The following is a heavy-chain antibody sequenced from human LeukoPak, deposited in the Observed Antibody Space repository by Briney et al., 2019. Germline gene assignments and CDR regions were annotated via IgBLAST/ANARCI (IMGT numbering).Heavy chain of an antibody. CDR2: IYPGDSDT. J-gene: IGHJ4*02. V-gene: IGHV5-51*01. Sequence: GESLKISCKGSGYSFTSYWIGWVRQMPGKGLEWMGIIYPGDSDTRYSPSFQGQVTISADKSISTAYLQWSSLKASDTAMYYCARHTLACSGGSCLFDYWGQGTLVTVSS. CDR3: ARHTLACSGGSCLFDY. D-gene: IGHD2-15*01. CDR1: GYSFTSYW.